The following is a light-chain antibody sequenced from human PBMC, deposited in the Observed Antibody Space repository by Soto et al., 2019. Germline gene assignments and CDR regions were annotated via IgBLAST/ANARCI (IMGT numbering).Light chain of an antibody. J-gene: IGKJ1*01. CDR2: KAS. Sequence: EIQMTQSPSTLSASLGERATITCRASQSISSWLAWYQQKPGKAPKLLIYKASSIASGLPTRFSGSGSGTEFTPTISRLQPDDFASYYWQQYNRYPRTFGEGTKVEIK. V-gene: IGKV1-5*03. CDR1: QSISSW. CDR3: QQYNRYPRT.